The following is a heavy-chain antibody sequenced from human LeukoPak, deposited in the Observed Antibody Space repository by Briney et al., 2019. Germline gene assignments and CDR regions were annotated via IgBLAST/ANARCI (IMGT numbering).Heavy chain of an antibody. CDR3: ARDYRRRNWFDP. D-gene: IGHD4-11*01. J-gene: IGHJ5*02. Sequence: SETLSLTCTVSGGSISSGGYYWSWIRQHPGKGLEWIGYIYYSGSTYYNPSLKSRVTISVDTSKNQFSLKLSSVTAADTAVYYCARDYRRRNWFDPWGQGTLVTVSS. CDR1: GGSISSGGYY. CDR2: IYYSGST. V-gene: IGHV4-31*03.